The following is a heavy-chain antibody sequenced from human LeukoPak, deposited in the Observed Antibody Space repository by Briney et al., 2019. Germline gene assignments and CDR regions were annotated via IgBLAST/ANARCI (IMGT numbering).Heavy chain of an antibody. CDR2: INHSGST. Sequence: TTSGTLSLTCAVYGGSFSGYYWSWIRQPPGKGLEWIGEINHSGSTNYNPSLKSRVTISVDTSKNQFSLKLSSVTAADTAVYYCARAPSFYGSGSYPMYYFDYWGQGTLVTVSS. V-gene: IGHV4-34*01. D-gene: IGHD3-10*01. CDR1: GGSFSGYY. J-gene: IGHJ4*02. CDR3: ARAPSFYGSGSYPMYYFDY.